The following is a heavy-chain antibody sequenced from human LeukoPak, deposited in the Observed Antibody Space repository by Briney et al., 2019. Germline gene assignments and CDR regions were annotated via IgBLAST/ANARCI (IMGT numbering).Heavy chain of an antibody. CDR3: ARVRPTGIAARVYFDY. Sequence: ASVKVSCEASGYTFTSYGISWVRQAPGQGLEWMGWISAYNGNTNYAQKLQGRVTMTTDTSTSTAYMELRSLRSDDTAVYYCARVRPTGIAARVYFDYWGQGTLVTVSS. D-gene: IGHD6-6*01. CDR2: ISAYNGNT. CDR1: GYTFTSYG. J-gene: IGHJ4*02. V-gene: IGHV1-18*01.